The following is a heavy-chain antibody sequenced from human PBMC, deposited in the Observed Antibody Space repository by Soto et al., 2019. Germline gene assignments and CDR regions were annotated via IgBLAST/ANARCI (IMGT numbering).Heavy chain of an antibody. CDR2: INSGSTTI. J-gene: IGHJ6*02. V-gene: IGHV3-48*02. Sequence: EVQLVESGGGLVQPGGSLGLSCAASAFTLSSYSMNWVRQAPGKGLEWVSYINSGSTTIYYADSVKGRFTISRDNAKNSLYLQMNSLRDEDTAVYYCARDNPRSSGWDVWGQGTTVTVSS. CDR3: ARDNPRSSGWDV. CDR1: AFTLSSYS.